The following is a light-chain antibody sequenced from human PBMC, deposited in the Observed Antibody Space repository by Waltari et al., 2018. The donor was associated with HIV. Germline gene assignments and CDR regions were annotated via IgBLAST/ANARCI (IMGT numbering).Light chain of an antibody. Sequence: SYVLTQPPSLSVAPRQTARITCGGNNIGSKIGHWYQQKPGQAPVLVVYDDSDGPAGIPERLSGRNSANTATLTTTRVEAGDEADFSCQVWDHNSDHSAVFGGGTKLTVL. CDR2: DDS. V-gene: IGLV3-21*02. CDR3: QVWDHNSDHSAV. CDR1: NIGSKI. J-gene: IGLJ2*01.